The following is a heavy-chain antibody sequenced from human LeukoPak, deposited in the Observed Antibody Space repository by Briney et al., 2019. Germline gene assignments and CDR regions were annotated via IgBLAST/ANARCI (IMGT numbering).Heavy chain of an antibody. CDR3: ARHGNWNSRQYYFDY. J-gene: IGHJ4*02. D-gene: IGHD1-7*01. V-gene: IGHV4-59*08. CDR1: GASIKTYY. CDR2: SGST. Sequence: SETLSLTCTVSGASIKTYYWSWIRQPPGKGLEWIGHSGSTNYNPSLKSRVTISVDTSKNQFSLKLTSMTAADTAVYYCARHGNWNSRQYYFDYWGQGTLVTVSS.